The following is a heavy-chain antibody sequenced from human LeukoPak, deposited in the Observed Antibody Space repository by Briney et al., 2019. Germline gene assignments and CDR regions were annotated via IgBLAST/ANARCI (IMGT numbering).Heavy chain of an antibody. CDR3: AREGGRGVHFDY. V-gene: IGHV3-21*01. J-gene: IGHJ4*02. CDR2: ISSSSSYI. D-gene: IGHD3-16*01. CDR1: GFTFSSYS. Sequence: GGSLRLSCAAFGFTFSSYSMNWVRQAPGKGLEWVSSISSSSSYIYYADSVKGRFTISRDNAKNSLYLQMNSLRAEDTAVYYCAREGGRGVHFDYWGQGTLVTVSS.